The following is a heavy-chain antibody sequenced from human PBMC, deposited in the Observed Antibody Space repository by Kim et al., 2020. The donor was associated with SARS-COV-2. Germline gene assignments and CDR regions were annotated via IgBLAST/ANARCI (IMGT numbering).Heavy chain of an antibody. Sequence: ASVKVSCKASGYTFTSYGISWVRQAPGQGLEWMGWISAYNGNTNYAQKLQGRVTMTTDTSTSTAYMELRSLRYDGTAVDYCARDQWVGVVIPPYYYYYYMDVWGKGTTVTVSS. D-gene: IGHD3-3*01. CDR2: ISAYNGNT. J-gene: IGHJ6*03. V-gene: IGHV1-18*01. CDR3: ARDQWVGVVIPPYYYYYYMDV. CDR1: GYTFTSYG.